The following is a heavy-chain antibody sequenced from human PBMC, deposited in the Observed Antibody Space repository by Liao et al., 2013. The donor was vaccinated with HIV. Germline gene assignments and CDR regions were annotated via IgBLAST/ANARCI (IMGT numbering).Heavy chain of an antibody. CDR3: ARAPRCSESYRRKMAACAEHLQH. J-gene: IGHJ1*01. V-gene: IGHV4-34*02. CDR2: INQSGST. CDR1: GGSFSGYY. Sequence: QVQLQQWGAGLLKPSETLSLTCAVYGGSFSGYYWSWVRQPTGKGLEWIGEINQSGSTNYNPSLKSRVTISVDRSENQFSLKLGSVTAADTAVYYCARAPRCSESYRRKMAACAEHLQHWGQGSLVTVSS. D-gene: IGHD1-26*01.